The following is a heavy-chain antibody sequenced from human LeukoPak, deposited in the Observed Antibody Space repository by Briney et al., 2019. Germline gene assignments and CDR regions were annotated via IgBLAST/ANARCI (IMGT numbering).Heavy chain of an antibody. CDR1: GGSISRCY. J-gene: IGHJ3*02. V-gene: IGHV4-59*01. CDR2: IYYSVIT. D-gene: IGHD1-26*01. Sequence: SSETLSLTCTVSGGSISRCYWSWIRQPPGKGLEYIGYIYYSVITNYNPSLKSRVTISVDTSKNQFSLKLSSVTAADTAVYYCARAGRWEGRPHAFDIWGQGTMVTVSS. CDR3: ARAGRWEGRPHAFDI.